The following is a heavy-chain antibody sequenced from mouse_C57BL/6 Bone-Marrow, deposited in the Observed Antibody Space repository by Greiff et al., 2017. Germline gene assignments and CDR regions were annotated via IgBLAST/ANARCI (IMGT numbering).Heavy chain of an antibody. V-gene: IGHV3-8*01. CDR1: GYSITSDY. D-gene: IGHD1-1*01. Sequence: VQLKESGPGLAKPSQTLSLTCSVTGYSITSDYWNWIRKFPGNKLEYMGYISYSGSTYYNPSLKSRISITRYTSKNQYYLQLNSVTTEDTATYYCARCRPLYYGSSYWYFDVWGTGTTVTVSS. J-gene: IGHJ1*03. CDR2: ISYSGST. CDR3: ARCRPLYYGSSYWYFDV.